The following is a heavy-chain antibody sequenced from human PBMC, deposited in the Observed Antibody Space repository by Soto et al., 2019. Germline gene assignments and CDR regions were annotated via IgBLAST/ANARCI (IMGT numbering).Heavy chain of an antibody. CDR1: GFTFSDYY. J-gene: IGHJ6*02. Sequence: QVQLVESGGGLVKPGGSLRLSCAASGFTFSDYYMSWIRQAPGKGLEWVSYISSSGSTIYYADSVKGRFTISRDNAKTSLYLQMKSQRAEDTAVYYCAREPERGYSGYDWYGMDVRGQWATVTVS. D-gene: IGHD5-12*01. CDR3: AREPERGYSGYDWYGMDV. CDR2: ISSSGSTI. V-gene: IGHV3-11*01.